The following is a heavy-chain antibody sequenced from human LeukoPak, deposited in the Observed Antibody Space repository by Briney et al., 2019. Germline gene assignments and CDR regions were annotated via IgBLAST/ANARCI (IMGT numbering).Heavy chain of an antibody. CDR1: GDSISSDGHS. J-gene: IGHJ4*02. CDR2: IYHSGAA. V-gene: IGHV4-30-4*07. D-gene: IGHD1-26*01. CDR3: VRGVGGEYFYFDR. Sequence: PSETLSLTCGVSGDSISSDGHSWSWIRQPPGKGLEWVGYIYHSGAAYHNPSLKSRLALSVDTSNNQSSLRLRSVTAADTAVYYCVRGVGGEYFYFDRWGQGALVTVSA.